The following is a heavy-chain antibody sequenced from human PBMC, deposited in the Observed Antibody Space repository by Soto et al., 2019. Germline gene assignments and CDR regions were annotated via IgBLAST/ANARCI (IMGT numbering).Heavy chain of an antibody. CDR1: GGSISSGGYY. Sequence: SETLSLTCAVSGGSISSGGYYWSWIRQHPGKGLEWIGYIYYSGSTYYNPSLKSRVTISVDTSKNQFSLKLSSVTAADTAVYYCARVGDYDFWSGYPYYFDYWGQGTLVTVSS. J-gene: IGHJ4*02. V-gene: IGHV4-31*11. CDR2: IYYSGST. CDR3: ARVGDYDFWSGYPYYFDY. D-gene: IGHD3-3*01.